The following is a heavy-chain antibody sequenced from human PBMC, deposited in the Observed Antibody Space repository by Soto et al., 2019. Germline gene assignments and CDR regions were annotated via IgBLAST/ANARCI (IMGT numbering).Heavy chain of an antibody. CDR3: AKDGRMASAFWAAYPPSYDV. CDR2: LSGGGGRT. J-gene: IGHJ4*02. V-gene: IGHV3-23*01. Sequence: EVQVLESGGGLVQPGGSLRLSCAASGFTFSSYAMDWVRQAPGKGLEWVAGLSGGGGRTYYADSVKGRFTISRDKAKNTLYLDMNRLRADDTAIYYCAKDGRMASAFWAAYPPSYDVWGQGTLVTVSS. D-gene: IGHD3-16*01. CDR1: GFTFSSYA.